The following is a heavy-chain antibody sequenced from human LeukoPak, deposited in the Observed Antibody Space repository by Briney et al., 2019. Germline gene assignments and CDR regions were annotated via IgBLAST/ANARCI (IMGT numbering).Heavy chain of an antibody. J-gene: IGHJ4*02. D-gene: IGHD2-2*01. CDR1: GFTFSTYW. CDR3: ARDVERYCSRASCPYFDH. V-gene: IGHV3-7*01. CDR2: IKQDGSEK. Sequence: PGGSLRLSCAASGFTFSTYWMSWVRQAPGKGLEWVANIKQDGSEKNYVDSVKGRFTISRDNAKNSLYLLMNSLRAEDTAVYYCARDVERYCSRASCPYFDHWGQGTLVTVSS.